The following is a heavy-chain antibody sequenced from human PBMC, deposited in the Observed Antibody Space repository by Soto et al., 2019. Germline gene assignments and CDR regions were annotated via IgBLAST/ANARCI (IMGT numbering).Heavy chain of an antibody. CDR1: GFSFSSYA. J-gene: IGHJ6*02. CDR2: ISSNGGST. D-gene: IGHD3-10*01. V-gene: IGHV3-64D*06. Sequence: VGSLRLSCSASGFSFSSYAMHWVRQAPGKGLEYVSAISSNGGSTYYADSVKGRFTISRDNSKNTLYLQMSSLRAEDTAVYYCVKYSGSNPYYYYGMDVWGQGTTVTVYS. CDR3: VKYSGSNPYYYYGMDV.